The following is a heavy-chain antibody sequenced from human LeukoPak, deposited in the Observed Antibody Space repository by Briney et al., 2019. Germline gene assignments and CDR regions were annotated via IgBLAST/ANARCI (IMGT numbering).Heavy chain of an antibody. CDR1: GFTFSSYA. J-gene: IGHJ4*02. V-gene: IGHV3-23*01. CDR2: ISGSGGST. Sequence: PGGSLRLSCAASGFTFSSYAMSWVRQAPGKGLEWVSAISGSGGSTYYADSVKGRFTISRDNSKNTLYLQMNSLRAEDTAVYYCAELDCSSTSCYEDYWGQGTLVTVSS. D-gene: IGHD2-2*01. CDR3: AELDCSSTSCYEDY.